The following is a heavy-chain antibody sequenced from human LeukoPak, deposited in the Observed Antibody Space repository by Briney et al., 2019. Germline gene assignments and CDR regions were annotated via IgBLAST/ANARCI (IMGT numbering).Heavy chain of an antibody. V-gene: IGHV4-4*02. CDR2: IYHSGST. D-gene: IGHD5-24*01. CDR1: GGSISSSNW. Sequence: SGTLSLTCAVSGGSISSSNWWSWVRQPAGKGLEWIGEIYHSGSTNYNPSLKSRVTISVDKSKNQFSLKLSSVTAADTAVYYCASAKGRWLQLGAFDIWGQGTMVTVSS. CDR3: ASAKGRWLQLGAFDI. J-gene: IGHJ3*02.